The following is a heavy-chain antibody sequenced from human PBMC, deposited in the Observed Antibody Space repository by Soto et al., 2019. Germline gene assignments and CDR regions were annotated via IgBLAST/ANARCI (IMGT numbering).Heavy chain of an antibody. CDR3: ARTAARFPAPFDY. V-gene: IGHV4-4*07. CDR2: IYTSGIT. D-gene: IGHD2-21*01. Sequence: SETLSLTCTVSGGSLSSYYWSWIRQPAGKGLEWIGRIYTSGITNYNPSLMNRVTLSVDTSKNQFSLKLTSVTAAGTAVYYCARTAARFPAPFDYWGPGTLVTVSS. J-gene: IGHJ4*02. CDR1: GGSLSSYY.